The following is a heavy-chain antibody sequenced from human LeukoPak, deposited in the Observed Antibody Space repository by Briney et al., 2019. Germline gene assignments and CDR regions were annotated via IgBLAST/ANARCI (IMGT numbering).Heavy chain of an antibody. CDR2: VSSDGSID. CDR1: GFSFSSYG. Sequence: PGRSLRLSCAASGFSFSSYGMHWVRQAPGKGLEWVAVVSSDGSIDYYADSVRGRFTVSRDNSKNTLYLQMNSLRAEDTAVYYCAELGITMIGGAWGKGTTVTISS. D-gene: IGHD3-10*02. J-gene: IGHJ6*04. CDR3: AELGITMIGGA. V-gene: IGHV3-30*18.